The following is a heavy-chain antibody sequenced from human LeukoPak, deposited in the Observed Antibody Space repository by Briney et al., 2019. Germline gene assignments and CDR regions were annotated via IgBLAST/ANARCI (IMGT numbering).Heavy chain of an antibody. Sequence: SETLSLTCTVSGGSISSSGYYWVWIRQPPGKGLEWIGSIYYSGSTYYSPSLKSRVTISVDTSRNQISLKLSSVTVADTAVYYCAAAMVLNWFDPWGQGTPVTVSS. CDR2: IYYSGST. D-gene: IGHD5-18*01. J-gene: IGHJ5*02. V-gene: IGHV4-39*01. CDR1: GGSISSSGYY. CDR3: AAAMVLNWFDP.